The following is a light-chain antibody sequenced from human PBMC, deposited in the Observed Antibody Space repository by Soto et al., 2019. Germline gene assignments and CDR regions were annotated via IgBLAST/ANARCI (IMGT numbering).Light chain of an antibody. J-gene: IGLJ3*02. Sequence: QSVLTQPPSVSGAPGQRVTLSCTGRSSNIGAGYDVHWYQHLPGTVPKLLIYGSVNRPSGVPDRFSGSKSGVSASLSITGLQAEDEADYYCQSYDTSLSAWVFGGGTKVTVL. CDR2: GSV. V-gene: IGLV1-40*01. CDR1: SSNIGAGYD. CDR3: QSYDTSLSAWV.